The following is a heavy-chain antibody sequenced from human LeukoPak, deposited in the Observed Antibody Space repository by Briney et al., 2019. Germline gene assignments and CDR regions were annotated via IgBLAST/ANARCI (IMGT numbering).Heavy chain of an antibody. CDR2: MNPNTGHT. CDR3: ARGRTDCNNGVCYSNYHYMDV. J-gene: IGHJ6*03. Sequence: ASVKVSCKTSGYAFTSYDINWVRQAPGQGLEWMGWMNPNTGHTGSAEQFQGRVTMTRNTSISTAYMELSSLKSEDTATYYCARGRTDCNNGVCYSNYHYMDVWGKGTTVTVSS. V-gene: IGHV1-8*01. D-gene: IGHD2-8*01. CDR1: GYAFTSYD.